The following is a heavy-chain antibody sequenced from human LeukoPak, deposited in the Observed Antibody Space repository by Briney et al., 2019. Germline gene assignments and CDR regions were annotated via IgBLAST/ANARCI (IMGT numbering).Heavy chain of an antibody. J-gene: IGHJ4*02. Sequence: GASVKVSCKASGYTFTSYGISWVRQAPGQGLEWMGWINTNTGNPTYAQGFTGRFVFSLDTSVSTTYLQISGLKAEDTAVYYCARDSTDYYDSYGYRFDSWGQGTLVTVSA. V-gene: IGHV7-4-1*02. CDR1: GYTFTSYG. CDR3: ARDSTDYYDSYGYRFDS. D-gene: IGHD3-22*01. CDR2: INTNTGNP.